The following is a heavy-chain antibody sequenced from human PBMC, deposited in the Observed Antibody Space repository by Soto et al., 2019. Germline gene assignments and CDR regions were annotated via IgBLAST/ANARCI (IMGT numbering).Heavy chain of an antibody. CDR3: ARGGDTVVDPAANYYYYYGRDV. CDR2: INHSGST. CDR1: GGSFSGYY. J-gene: IGHJ6*04. D-gene: IGHD2-2*01. V-gene: IGHV4-34*01. Sequence: PSETLSLTCAVYGGSFSGYYWSGIRQPPGKGLEWIGEINHSGSTNYNPSLKSRVTISVDTSKNQFSLKLSSVTAADTAVYYWARGGDTVVDPAANYYYYYGRDVGAKGPTVP.